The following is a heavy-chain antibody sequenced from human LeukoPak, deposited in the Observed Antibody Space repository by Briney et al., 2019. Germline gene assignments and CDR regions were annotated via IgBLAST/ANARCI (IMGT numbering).Heavy chain of an antibody. J-gene: IGHJ4*02. CDR1: GYTFTNYW. D-gene: IGHD1-26*01. CDR3: ARLVGATPAYPFDY. CDR2: IYPGDSDT. Sequence: GESLKISCEAFGYTFTNYWIGWVRQMPGKGLEWMGIIYPGDSDTRYSPSFQGQVTISADKSISTAYLQWSSLKASDTAMYYCARLVGATPAYPFDYWGQGTLVTVSS. V-gene: IGHV5-51*01.